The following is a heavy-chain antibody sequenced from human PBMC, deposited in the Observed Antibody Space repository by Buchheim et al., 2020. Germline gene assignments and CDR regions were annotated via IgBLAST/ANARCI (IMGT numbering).Heavy chain of an antibody. CDR3: ARGPVEYDDVWGSYRPNWFDP. V-gene: IGHV4-30-2*01. D-gene: IGHD3-16*02. CDR2: IYHSGST. CDR1: GGSISSGGYS. J-gene: IGHJ5*02. Sequence: QLQLQESGSGLVKPSQTLSLTCAVSGGSISSGGYSWSWIRQPPGKGLEWIGYIYHSGSTYYNPSLKSRVTISVDRSTNQFSLKLSSVTAADTAVYYCARGPVEYDDVWGSYRPNWFDPWGQGTL.